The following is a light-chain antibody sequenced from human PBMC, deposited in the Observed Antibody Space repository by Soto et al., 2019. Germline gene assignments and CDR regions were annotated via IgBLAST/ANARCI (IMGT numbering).Light chain of an antibody. CDR3: QSYDATNQV. V-gene: IGLV6-57*01. CDR2: EDN. Sequence: NFMLTQPHSVSESPGKTVTISCTRSSGSIASNYVQWYQQRPGSSPTTVIYEDNQRPSGVPDRFSGSIDSSSNSAPLTISGLETEDEADYCCQSYDATNQVFGGGTKLTVL. CDR1: SGSIASNY. J-gene: IGLJ3*02.